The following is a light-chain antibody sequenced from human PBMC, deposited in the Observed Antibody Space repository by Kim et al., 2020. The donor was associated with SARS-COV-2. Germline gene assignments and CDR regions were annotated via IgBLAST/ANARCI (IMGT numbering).Light chain of an antibody. CDR2: EVS. CDR3: SSYTSISTHVV. CDR1: SSDVGGYNS. J-gene: IGLJ2*01. Sequence: QSVLTQPASVSGSPGQSITISCTGSSSDVGGYNSVSWYQQHPGKAPKLMIYEVSNRPSGVSNLFSGSKSGNTASLTISERQAEAEAHYYCSSYTSISTHVVFGGGTQLTVL. V-gene: IGLV2-14*01.